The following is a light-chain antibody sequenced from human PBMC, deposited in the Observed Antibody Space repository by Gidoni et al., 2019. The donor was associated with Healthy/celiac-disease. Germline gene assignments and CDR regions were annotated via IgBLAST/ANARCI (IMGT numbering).Light chain of an antibody. CDR1: QSISSY. CDR2: AAS. CDR3: QRSYSTPRT. V-gene: IGKV1-39*01. J-gene: IGKJ1*01. Sequence: DIQMTPSPSPLSASVGDRVTITCRASQSISSYLNWYQQKPGKAPKLLIYAASSLQSGVPSRFSGSGSGTDFTLTISSLQPEDFATYYCQRSYSTPRTFXQXTKVEIK.